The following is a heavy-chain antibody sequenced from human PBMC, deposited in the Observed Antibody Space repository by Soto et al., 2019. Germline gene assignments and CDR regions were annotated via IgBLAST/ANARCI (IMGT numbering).Heavy chain of an antibody. D-gene: IGHD3-3*01. CDR2: INPNSGGT. Sequence: ASVKVSCKASGYTFTGYYMHWVRQAPGQGLEWMGWINPNSGGTNYAQKFQGWVTMTRDTSISTAYMELSRLRSDDTAVYYCARAPPPNTRDFWSGYWNLLFDYWGQGTLVTVSS. J-gene: IGHJ4*02. V-gene: IGHV1-2*04. CDR1: GYTFTGYY. CDR3: ARAPPPNTRDFWSGYWNLLFDY.